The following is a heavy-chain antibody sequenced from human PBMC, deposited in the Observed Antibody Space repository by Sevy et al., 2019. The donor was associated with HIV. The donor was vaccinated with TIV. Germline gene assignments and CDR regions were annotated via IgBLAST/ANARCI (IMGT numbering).Heavy chain of an antibody. D-gene: IGHD2-21*02. V-gene: IGHV1-8*01. CDR3: AALVSCGGACDYLHY. CDR2: VIPNSGQT. J-gene: IGHJ4*02. CDR1: GDTFTDYE. Sequence: ASVKVSCKASGDTFTDYEINWVRQASGQGLEWMGWVIPNSGQTAYAQKFQGRVTMTTSTSTGTAYMELGGLRSEDTAIYYRAALVSCGGACDYLHYWGQGTLVTVSS.